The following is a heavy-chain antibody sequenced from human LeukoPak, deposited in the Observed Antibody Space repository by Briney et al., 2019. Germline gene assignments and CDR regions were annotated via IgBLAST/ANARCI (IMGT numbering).Heavy chain of an antibody. D-gene: IGHD3-16*01. V-gene: IGHV3-23*01. CDR3: ARSRGPNTFGGVHDY. J-gene: IGHJ4*02. CDR1: GFTFSSYA. Sequence: GGSLRLSCAASGFTFSSYAMSWVRQAPGKGLEWVSAISGSGGSTYYADSVKGRFTISRDNSKNTLCLQMNSLRAEDTAVYYCARSRGPNTFGGVHDYWGQGTLVTVSS. CDR2: ISGSGGST.